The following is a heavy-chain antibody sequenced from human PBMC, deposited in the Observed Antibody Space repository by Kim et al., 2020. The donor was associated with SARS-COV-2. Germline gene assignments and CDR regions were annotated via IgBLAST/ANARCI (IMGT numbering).Heavy chain of an antibody. V-gene: IGHV3-30*04. J-gene: IGHJ6*02. D-gene: IGHD1-26*01. CDR3: ARDFTDFFESGGSYRRRRATNSNFTVHGMDV. CDR2: VASGEMYE. Sequence: GGSLRLSCVVSGVPVDRCTVHWIRQAPGKGLEWVSVVASGEMYESYADSVKGRFTMSSDTSKNTLFLQMNSLRADDTAVYYCARDFTDFFESGGSYRRRRATNSNFTVHGMDVWGQGAMVTVSS. CDR1: GVPVDRCT.